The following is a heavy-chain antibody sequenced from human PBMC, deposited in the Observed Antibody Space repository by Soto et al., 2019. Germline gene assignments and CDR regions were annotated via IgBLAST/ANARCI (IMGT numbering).Heavy chain of an antibody. CDR1: GYSFTSYW. J-gene: IGHJ4*02. D-gene: IGHD3-22*01. CDR3: VKSYYYDSSGYYYSTFFDY. Sequence: LGESLKISCKGSGYSFTSYWIGWVRQMPGKGLEWMGIIYPGDSDTRYSPSFQGQVTISADKSISTAYLQWSSLKASDTAMYYCVKSYYYDSSGYYYSTFFDYWGQGTLVTVSS. CDR2: IYPGDSDT. V-gene: IGHV5-51*01.